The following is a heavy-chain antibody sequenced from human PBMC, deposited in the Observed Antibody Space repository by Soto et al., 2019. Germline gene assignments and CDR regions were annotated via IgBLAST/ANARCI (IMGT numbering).Heavy chain of an antibody. Sequence: SETLSLTCTVSGGSISSSSYYWGWIRQPPGKGLEWIGSIYYSGSTYYNPSLKSRVTISVDTSKNQFSLKLSSVTAADTAVYYCARWDYQTYYYYYGMDVWGRGTTVTVSS. V-gene: IGHV4-39*01. J-gene: IGHJ6*02. CDR3: ARWDYQTYYYYYGMDV. CDR1: GGSISSSSYY. CDR2: IYYSGST. D-gene: IGHD2-2*01.